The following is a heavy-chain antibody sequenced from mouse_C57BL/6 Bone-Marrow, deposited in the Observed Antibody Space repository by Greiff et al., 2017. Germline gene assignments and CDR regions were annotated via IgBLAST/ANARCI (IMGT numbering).Heavy chain of an antibody. D-gene: IGHD1-1*01. J-gene: IGHJ2*01. Sequence: QVQLKQSGAELARPGASVKLSCKASGYTFTSYGISWVKQRPGQGLEWIGEIYPRSGNTYYNEKFKGKATLTADKSSSTAYMELRSLTSEDSAVYFCARSLIYYYFTDWGQGTTLTVSS. CDR1: GYTFTSYG. V-gene: IGHV1-81*01. CDR2: IYPRSGNT. CDR3: ARSLIYYYFTD.